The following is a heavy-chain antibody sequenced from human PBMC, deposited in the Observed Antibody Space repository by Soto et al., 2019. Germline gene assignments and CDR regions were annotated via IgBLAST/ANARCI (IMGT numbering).Heavy chain of an antibody. CDR2: ISGSGGGT. D-gene: IGHD4-4*01. J-gene: IGHJ6*02. V-gene: IGHV3-23*01. CDR3: AKEHYNRYYYYGMDV. CDR1: GFTFSSYA. Sequence: VQLLESGGGLVQPGGSLRLSCAASGFTFSSYAMSWVRQAPGKGLEWVSAISGSGGGTYYADSVKGRFTISRDNSTTALYLQMNSLRAEDTAVYYCAKEHYNRYYYYGMDVWGRGTTVTVSS.